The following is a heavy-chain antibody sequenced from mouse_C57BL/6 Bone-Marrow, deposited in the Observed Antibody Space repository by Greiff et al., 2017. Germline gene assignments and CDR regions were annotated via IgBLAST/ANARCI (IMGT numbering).Heavy chain of an antibody. CDR3: ARGYGSKYYYAMDY. J-gene: IGHJ4*01. CDR1: GYTFTSYG. Sequence: QSGAELARPGASVKLSCKASGYTFTSYGISWVKQRTGQGLEWIGEIYPRSGNTYYNEKFKGKATLTADKSSSTAYMELRSLTSEDSAVYFCARGYGSKYYYAMDYWGQGTSVTVSS. CDR2: IYPRSGNT. V-gene: IGHV1-81*01. D-gene: IGHD1-1*01.